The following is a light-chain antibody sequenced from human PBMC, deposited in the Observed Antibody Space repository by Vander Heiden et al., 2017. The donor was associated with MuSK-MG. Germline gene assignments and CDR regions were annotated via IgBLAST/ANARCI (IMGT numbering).Light chain of an antibody. Sequence: DIQMTQSPSTLSAFVGDRVTITCRASQSISSWLAWDQQKPGKAPKLLIYDASTLESGVQSRFRGSGSGTEFTLTSSSLQTDDLATSFVQQYNSYSFGQGTELEIK. CDR3: QQYNSYS. V-gene: IGKV1-5*01. CDR2: DAS. CDR1: QSISSW. J-gene: IGKJ1*01.